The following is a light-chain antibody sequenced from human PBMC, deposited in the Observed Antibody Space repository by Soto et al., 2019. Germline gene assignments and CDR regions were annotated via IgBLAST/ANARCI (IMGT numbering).Light chain of an antibody. CDR3: QQYNSYSQT. J-gene: IGKJ2*01. CDR2: DAS. Sequence: DIQMTQSPSTLSASVGDRVTITCRASQSISSWLAWYQQKPGKAPKLLIYDASGLESGVPSRFSGSGSGTEFTLTISSLQPDDFATYYCQQYNSYSQTFGQGTKLEIK. V-gene: IGKV1-5*01. CDR1: QSISSW.